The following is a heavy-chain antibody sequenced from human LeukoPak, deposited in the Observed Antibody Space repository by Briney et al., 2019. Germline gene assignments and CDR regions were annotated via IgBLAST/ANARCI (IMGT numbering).Heavy chain of an antibody. CDR2: ISWNSGSI. CDR1: GFTFDDYA. J-gene: IGHJ6*03. D-gene: IGHD1-20*01. Sequence: GRSLRLSCAASGFTFDDYAMHWVRQAPGKGLEWVSGISWNSGSIGYADSVKGRFTISRDNAKNTLYLQMNSLRAEDTAVYYCARDFYNWNRKPGGYYYYYYMDVWGKGTTVTVSS. CDR3: ARDFYNWNRKPGGYYYYYYMDV. V-gene: IGHV3-9*01.